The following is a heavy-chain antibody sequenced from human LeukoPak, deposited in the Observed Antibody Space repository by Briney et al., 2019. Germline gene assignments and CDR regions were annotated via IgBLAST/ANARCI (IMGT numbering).Heavy chain of an antibody. CDR3: ARGHSRGSIAARRVGWFDP. Sequence: GASVKVSCKASGYTFTSYGISWVRQAPGQGLEWMGWINPNSGGTNYAQKFQGRVTMTRDTSISTAYMELSRLRSDDTAVYYCARGHSRGSIAARRVGWFDPWGQGTLVTVSS. J-gene: IGHJ5*02. D-gene: IGHD6-6*01. CDR1: GYTFTSYG. CDR2: INPNSGGT. V-gene: IGHV1-2*02.